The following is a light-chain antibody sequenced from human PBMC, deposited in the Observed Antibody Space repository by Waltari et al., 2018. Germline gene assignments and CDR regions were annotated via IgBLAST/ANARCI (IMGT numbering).Light chain of an antibody. CDR3: QAWDSGSYVV. CDR1: NLESKF. J-gene: IGLJ2*01. Sequence: SYALTQPPALSVSPGETVTITCSGENLESKFVYWYQQKAGQSPVLVVFQDNKRPSGIPERFSGSNSGNTATLIISGSQAMDEADYYCQAWDSGSYVVFGGGTKLTVL. V-gene: IGLV3-1*01. CDR2: QDN.